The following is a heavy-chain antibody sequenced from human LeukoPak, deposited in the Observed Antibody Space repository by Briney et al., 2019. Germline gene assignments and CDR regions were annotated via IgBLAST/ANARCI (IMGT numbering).Heavy chain of an antibody. CDR2: ISSASGTI. CDR3: ARVKSGNPNWFDP. J-gene: IGHJ5*02. D-gene: IGHD1-26*01. CDR1: GFTFDSYT. V-gene: IGHV3-48*01. Sequence: PGGSLRLSCAASGFTFDSYTMGWVRQAPGKGLEWVSYISSASGTIYYADSVKGRFTISRDNGKNSLFLEMNTPRPEDTAVYYCARVKSGNPNWFDPWGQGTLVTVSS.